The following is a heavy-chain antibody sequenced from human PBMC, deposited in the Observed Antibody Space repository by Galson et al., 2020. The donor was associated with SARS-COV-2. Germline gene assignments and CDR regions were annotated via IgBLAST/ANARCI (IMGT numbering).Heavy chain of an antibody. CDR1: GLTFDDYA. Sequence: TGGSLRLSCAASGLTFDDYAMHWVRQAPGKGLEWVSGISWNSGSLGYADSVKGRFTISRDNAKNSLYLQMNSLRAEDTALYYCAKEDNKNYDYVWGSYRGKPYYGMDVWGQGTTVTVSS. V-gene: IGHV3-9*01. D-gene: IGHD3-16*02. CDR3: AKEDNKNYDYVWGSYRGKPYYGMDV. J-gene: IGHJ6*02. CDR2: ISWNSGSL.